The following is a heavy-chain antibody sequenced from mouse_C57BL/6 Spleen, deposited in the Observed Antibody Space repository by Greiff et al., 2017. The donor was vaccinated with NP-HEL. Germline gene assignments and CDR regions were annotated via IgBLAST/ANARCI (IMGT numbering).Heavy chain of an antibody. V-gene: IGHV3-6*01. CDR3: AADDGYLYYYAMDY. CDR1: GYSITSGYY. D-gene: IGHD2-3*01. J-gene: IGHJ4*01. CDR2: ISYDGSN. Sequence: EVQRVESGPGLVKPSQSLSLTCSVTGYSITSGYYWNWIRQFPGNKLEWMGYISYDGSNNYNPSLKNRISITRDTSKNQFFLKLNSVTTEDTATYYCAADDGYLYYYAMDYWGQGTSVTVSS.